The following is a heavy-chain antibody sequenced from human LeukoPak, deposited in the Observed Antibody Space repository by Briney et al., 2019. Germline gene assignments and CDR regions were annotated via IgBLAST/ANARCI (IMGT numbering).Heavy chain of an antibody. CDR1: GGSISGSSYC. Sequence: SETLSLTCTVCGGSISGSSYCWGWIRQPPGEGMEWIGSIYYRGSSYYNPTLTSRLTISVGTSKNQFSLKLNSVTATDTAVYFCARHYGPWGEGTLVTVSS. V-gene: IGHV4-39*01. CDR3: ARHYGP. J-gene: IGHJ4*02. D-gene: IGHD3-10*01. CDR2: IYYRGSS.